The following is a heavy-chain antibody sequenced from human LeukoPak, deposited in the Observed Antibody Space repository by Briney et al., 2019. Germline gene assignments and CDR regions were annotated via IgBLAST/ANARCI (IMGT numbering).Heavy chain of an antibody. Sequence: ASVKVSCKASGYTFTSYYMHWVRQAPGQGLEWMGIINPSGGSTSYAQKFQGRVTMTRDTSTSTDYMELSSLRSEDTAVYYCARERYSYGDFDYWGQGTLVTVSS. V-gene: IGHV1-46*01. J-gene: IGHJ4*02. CDR2: INPSGGST. CDR3: ARERYSYGDFDY. CDR1: GYTFTSYY. D-gene: IGHD5-18*01.